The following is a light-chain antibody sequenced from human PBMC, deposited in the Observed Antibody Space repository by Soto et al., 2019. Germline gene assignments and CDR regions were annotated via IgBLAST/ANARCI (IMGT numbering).Light chain of an antibody. CDR1: QSVSSSY. V-gene: IGKV3-20*01. Sequence: VLTQSPATLSLSPGERATLSCRASQSVSSSYLAWYQQKPGQAPRLLIYGASSRATGIPDRFSGSGSGTDFTLTISRLEPEDFAVYYCQQYDNSPWTFGQGTKVDIK. CDR3: QQYDNSPWT. J-gene: IGKJ1*01. CDR2: GAS.